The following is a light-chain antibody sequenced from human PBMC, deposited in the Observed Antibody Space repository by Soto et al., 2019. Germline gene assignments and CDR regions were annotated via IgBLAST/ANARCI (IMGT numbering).Light chain of an antibody. CDR1: QDIRND. J-gene: IGKJ1*01. Sequence: DIQITQSPSSLSASVVDRVTIACRASQDIRNDLAWYQQQPGKAPKRLIYATSRLQSGVPSRFSASGSGTEFTLTISSLHPDDFASYYCQQSYSRVTFGQGTKVDIK. V-gene: IGKV1-39*01. CDR3: QQSYSRVT. CDR2: ATS.